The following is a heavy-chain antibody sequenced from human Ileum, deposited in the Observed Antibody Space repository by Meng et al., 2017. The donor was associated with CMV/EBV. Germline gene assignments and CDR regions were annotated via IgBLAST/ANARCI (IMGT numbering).Heavy chain of an antibody. J-gene: IGHJ4*02. CDR3: AKWNSDWNSFDS. V-gene: IGHV4-59*03. CDR1: GGPITSYY. CDR2: THYSGSA. Sequence: GSLRLSCTVSGGPITSYYWNWIRQPPGKGLEWIGYTHYSGSALYNPALKSRVTMSVDTSKHQFSLKLSSATSADTAVYYCAKWNSDWNSFDSWGQGTLVTVSS. D-gene: IGHD1/OR15-1a*01.